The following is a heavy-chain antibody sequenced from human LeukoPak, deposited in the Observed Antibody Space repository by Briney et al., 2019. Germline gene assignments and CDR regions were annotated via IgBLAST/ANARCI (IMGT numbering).Heavy chain of an antibody. V-gene: IGHV4-59*08. D-gene: IGHD1/OR15-1a*01. J-gene: IGHJ3*02. CDR1: GVSITSYY. Sequence: SETLSLTCTVSGVSITSYYWSWIRQPPGKGLEWMGYIYYSGSTNYNPSLKGRVTISADMSKNQFSLKLTSVTAADTAVYYCASAVTGTYGTFDIWGPGTMVTVFS. CDR2: IYYSGST. CDR3: ASAVTGTYGTFDI.